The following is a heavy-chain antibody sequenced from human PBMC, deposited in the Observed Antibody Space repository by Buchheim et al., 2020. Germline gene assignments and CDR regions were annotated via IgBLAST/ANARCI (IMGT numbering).Heavy chain of an antibody. CDR2: IYYSGST. D-gene: IGHD3-10*01. Sequence: QLQLQESGPGLVKPSETLSLTCTVSGGSISSSSYYWGWIRQPPGKGLEWIGSIYYSGSTYYNPSLKSRVTISVDTSKNQFSLKLSSVTAADTAVYYCARQNPYGSGNTVGRFDPWGQGTL. J-gene: IGHJ5*02. V-gene: IGHV4-39*01. CDR3: ARQNPYGSGNTVGRFDP. CDR1: GGSISSSSYY.